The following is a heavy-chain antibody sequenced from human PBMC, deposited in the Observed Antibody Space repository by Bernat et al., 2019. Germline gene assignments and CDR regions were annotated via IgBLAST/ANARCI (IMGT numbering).Heavy chain of an antibody. CDR1: GFTFSSYS. CDR2: ISSSSSYI. V-gene: IGHV3-21*01. CDR3: ARDLKQLVGTYYYYGIDV. J-gene: IGHJ6*02. Sequence: EVQLVESGGGLVKPGGSLRLSCAASGFTFSSYSMNWVRQAPGKGLEWVSSISSSSSYIYYADSVKGRFTISRDNAKNSLYLQMNSLRAEDTAVYYCARDLKQLVGTYYYYGIDVWGQGTTVTVSS. D-gene: IGHD6-6*01.